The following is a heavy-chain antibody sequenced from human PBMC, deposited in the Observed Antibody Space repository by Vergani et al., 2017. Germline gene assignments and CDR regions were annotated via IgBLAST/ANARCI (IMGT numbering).Heavy chain of an antibody. V-gene: IGHV3-13*01. CDR2: ISGTAGDT. CDR3: ARASVPDEWGEDAFDI. D-gene: IGHD3-16*01. J-gene: IGHJ3*02. CDR1: GFTFSSYA. Sequence: EVQLLESGGGLVQPGGSLRLSCAASGFTFSSYAMSWVRQAPGKGLEWVSAISGTAGDTYYPGSVKGRFTISRENAKNSLYLQMNSLRAGDTAVYYCARASVPDEWGEDAFDIWGQGTMVTVSS.